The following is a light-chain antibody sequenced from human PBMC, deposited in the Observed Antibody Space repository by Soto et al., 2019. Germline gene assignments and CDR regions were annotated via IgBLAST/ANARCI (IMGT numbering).Light chain of an antibody. V-gene: IGLV2-14*01. J-gene: IGLJ3*02. CDR3: SSYTSSSRWV. CDR2: DVS. CDR1: SSDVGGYNY. Sequence: QSVLTQPASVSGSPGQSITISCTGTSSDVGGYNYVSWYQQHPGKAPKLMIYDVSNRPSGVSNRFSGSKSGNTASLTISGLQAEDEADYYCSSYTSSSRWVLGGGTKVTVL.